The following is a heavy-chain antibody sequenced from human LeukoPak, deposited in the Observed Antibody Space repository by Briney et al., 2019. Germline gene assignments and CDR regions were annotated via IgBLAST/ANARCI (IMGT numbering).Heavy chain of an antibody. J-gene: IGHJ5*02. CDR1: GFTFSSYG. CDR3: VKHRDPWLLQNNWFDP. CDR2: ISYDGSNK. V-gene: IGHV3-30*03. Sequence: SGGSLRLSCAASGFTFSSYGMHWVRQAPSKGLEWVAVISYDGSNKNYADSVKGRFTISRDNSKNTLYLQMNSLRAEDTAVYYCVKHRDPWLLQNNWFDPWGQGTLVSVFS. D-gene: IGHD3-22*01.